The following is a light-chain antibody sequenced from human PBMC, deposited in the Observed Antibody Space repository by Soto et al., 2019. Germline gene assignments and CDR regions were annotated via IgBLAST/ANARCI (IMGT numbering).Light chain of an antibody. V-gene: IGLV2-8*01. Sequence: QSALTQPPSASGSPGQSVTISCTGTSSDVGGYNSVSWYQHHPGKGPKLIIYEVSKRPSGVPDRFSGSKSANTASLTVSGLQAEDEADYYCSSYAGSNHYVFGTGTKLTVL. CDR2: EVS. J-gene: IGLJ1*01. CDR1: SSDVGGYNS. CDR3: SSYAGSNHYV.